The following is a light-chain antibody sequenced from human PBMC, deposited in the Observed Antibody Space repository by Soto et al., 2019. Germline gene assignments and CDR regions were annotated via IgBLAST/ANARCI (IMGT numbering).Light chain of an antibody. J-gene: IGKJ4*01. CDR3: QHYNNWPLLT. Sequence: EIVMTQSPATLSVSPGERATLSCRASQSAGTKLAWYQQKPGQAPRLLICAASTRATGIPVRFSGSGSGTEFTLTISSLQSEDFAVYYCQHYNNWPLLTFGGGTKVEIK. CDR2: AAS. CDR1: QSAGTK. V-gene: IGKV3-15*01.